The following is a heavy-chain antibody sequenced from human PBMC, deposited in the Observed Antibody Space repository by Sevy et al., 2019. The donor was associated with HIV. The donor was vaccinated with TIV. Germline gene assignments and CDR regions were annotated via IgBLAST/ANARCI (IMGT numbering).Heavy chain of an antibody. J-gene: IGHJ6*02. CDR2: ISGSGGST. CDR3: AKDHASTYYYDSSGYYYDFYYYGMDV. V-gene: IGHV3-23*01. CDR1: GFTFSSYA. D-gene: IGHD3-22*01. Sequence: GGSLRLSCAASGFTFSSYAMSWVRQAPGKGLEWVSAISGSGGSTYYADSVKGRFTISRDNSKNTLYRQMNSLRAEDTAVYYCAKDHASTYYYDSSGYYYDFYYYGMDVWGQGTTVTVSS.